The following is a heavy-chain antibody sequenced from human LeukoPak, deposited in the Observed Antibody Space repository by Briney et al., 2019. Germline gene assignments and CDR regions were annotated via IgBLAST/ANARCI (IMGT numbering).Heavy chain of an antibody. D-gene: IGHD6-25*01. CDR3: ARDRASAGSFDY. V-gene: IGHV4-59*01. CDR1: GGSISPYY. CDR2: IYYSGTT. J-gene: IGHJ4*02. Sequence: SETLSLTCSVSGGSISPYYWSWIRQPPGKGLEWIGYIYYSGTTNYNPSLQSRVTISVATSKNQFSLKLSSVTAADTALYYCARDRASAGSFDYWGQGTLVAASS.